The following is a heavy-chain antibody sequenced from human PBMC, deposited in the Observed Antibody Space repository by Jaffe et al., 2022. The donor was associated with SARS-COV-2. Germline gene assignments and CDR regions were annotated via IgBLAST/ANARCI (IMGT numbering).Heavy chain of an antibody. Sequence: EVQLLESGGGLVQPGGSLRLSCAASGFPFSRYAMDWVRQAPGKGLEWVSAISGSGGSTYYPDSVKGRFTISRDNSKNTLYLQMDSLRAGDTAVYYCAKVDRVRESIEAGNDAFDIWGQGTMVTVSS. CDR2: ISGSGGST. CDR1: GFPFSRYA. J-gene: IGHJ3*02. V-gene: IGHV3-23*01. CDR3: AKVDRVRESIEAGNDAFDI. D-gene: IGHD6-6*01.